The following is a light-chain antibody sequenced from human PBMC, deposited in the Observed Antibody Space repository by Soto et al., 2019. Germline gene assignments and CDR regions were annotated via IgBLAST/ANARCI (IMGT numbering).Light chain of an antibody. CDR1: QSVSSKS. CDR2: GVS. J-gene: IGKJ1*01. V-gene: IGKV3-20*01. CDR3: QQYGNSRT. Sequence: EIVLTQSPGTLSLSPGERATPYCRASQSVSSKSLAWYQQKPGQAPRLLIYGVSIRATGIPDRISGSGSGTDFILTISRLEPEDFAVYYCQQYGNSRTFGQGTKVEIK.